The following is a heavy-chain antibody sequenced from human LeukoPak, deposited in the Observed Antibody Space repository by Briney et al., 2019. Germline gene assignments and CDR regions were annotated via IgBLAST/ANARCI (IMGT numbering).Heavy chain of an antibody. CDR2: IHYSGGT. Sequence: SETLSLTCTVSGGSISSHYWSWIRQPPGKGLEWIGYIHYSGGTNSNASLKSRVTISVDTSKNQFSLNLSSVTAADTAVYYCARHRDGYNLRAFDIWGQGTMVTVSS. V-gene: IGHV4-59*08. CDR3: ARHRDGYNLRAFDI. J-gene: IGHJ3*02. CDR1: GGSISSHY. D-gene: IGHD5-24*01.